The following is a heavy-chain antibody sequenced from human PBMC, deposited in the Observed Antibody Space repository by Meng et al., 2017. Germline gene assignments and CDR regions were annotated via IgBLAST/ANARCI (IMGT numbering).Heavy chain of an antibody. CDR1: GGSFSGYY. V-gene: IGHV4-34*01. Sequence: QVQLQQSVAGRLKPSETLSLTCAVYGGSFSGYYWSWIRQPLGKGLEWIGEINHSGSTNYNPSLKSRVTISVDTSKNQFSLKLSSVTAADTAVYNCARGRSGTWPWYFNLWGRGTLVTVSS. CDR2: INHSGST. CDR3: ARGRSGTWPWYFNL. D-gene: IGHD1-1*01. J-gene: IGHJ2*01.